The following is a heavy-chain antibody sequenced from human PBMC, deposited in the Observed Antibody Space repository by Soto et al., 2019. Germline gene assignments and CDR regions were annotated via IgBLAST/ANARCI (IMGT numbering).Heavy chain of an antibody. V-gene: IGHV3-7*03. J-gene: IGHJ6*02. CDR1: GFTFSSFW. D-gene: IGHD2-2*01. Sequence: PGGSLRLSCVASGFTFSSFWMSWVRQAPGKGLEWVANIKQDGSEKKYVDSVKGRFTISRDNAKSSLYLQMNSLRAEDMAVYYCAKTSVVLPAAPNRGAHYNYYALDLWGQGTTVTVSS. CDR3: AKTSVVLPAAPNRGAHYNYYALDL. CDR2: IKQDGSEK.